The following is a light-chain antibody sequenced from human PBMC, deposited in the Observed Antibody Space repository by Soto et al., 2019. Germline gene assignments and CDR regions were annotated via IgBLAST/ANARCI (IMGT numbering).Light chain of an antibody. J-gene: IGKJ5*01. CDR1: QTVSITY. Sequence: VLTKYPGTLSLSPGESATLSCRASQTVSITYLAWYQQKPGQAPRLFIYDASNRATGIPARFSGSGSGADFTLTISSLEPEDFAVYYCQQRSEWPITFGQGTRLEVK. CDR2: DAS. CDR3: QQRSEWPIT. V-gene: IGKV3D-20*02.